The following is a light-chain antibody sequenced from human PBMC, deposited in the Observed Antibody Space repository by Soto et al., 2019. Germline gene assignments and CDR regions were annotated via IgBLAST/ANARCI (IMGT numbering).Light chain of an antibody. Sequence: EIVLTQSPATLSLSPGERATLSCRASQSVSNYLAWYQQKPDQAPRLLIYDASNRATGIPARFSGSGSGTDFTLTISSLEPEDFAVYYFQQRSSWPPITFGQGTRLEIK. CDR1: QSVSNY. CDR3: QQRSSWPPIT. CDR2: DAS. J-gene: IGKJ5*01. V-gene: IGKV3-11*01.